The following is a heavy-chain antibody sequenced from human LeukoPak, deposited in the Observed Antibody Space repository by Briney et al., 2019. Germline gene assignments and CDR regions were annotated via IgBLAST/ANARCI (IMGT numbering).Heavy chain of an antibody. Sequence: SETLSLTCTVSGGSISSYYWSWIRQPAGKGLEWIGRIDKSGRTNYNPTLKSRVTMSVDTSKNQFSLKLNSMTAADTAVYYCARSPWEYYDSSGYSGYWGQGTLVTVSS. CDR3: ARSPWEYYDSSGYSGY. J-gene: IGHJ4*02. CDR1: GGSISSYY. CDR2: IDKSGRT. D-gene: IGHD3-22*01. V-gene: IGHV4-4*07.